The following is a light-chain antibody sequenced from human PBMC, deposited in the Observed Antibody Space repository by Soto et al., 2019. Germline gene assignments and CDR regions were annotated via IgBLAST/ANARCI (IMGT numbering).Light chain of an antibody. CDR2: GAS. CDR1: QSVSSSY. J-gene: IGKJ1*01. Sequence: EIVLTQSPSTLSFSPGERATLSCRVSQSVSSSYLAWYQQKPGQAPRLLIYGASSRATGIPDRFSGSGSGTDFTLTISRLEPEDFAVYYCQQYGSSPGTFGQGTKVDIK. CDR3: QQYGSSPGT. V-gene: IGKV3-20*01.